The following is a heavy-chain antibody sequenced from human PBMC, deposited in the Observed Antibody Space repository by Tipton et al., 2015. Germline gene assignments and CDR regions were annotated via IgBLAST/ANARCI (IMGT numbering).Heavy chain of an antibody. V-gene: IGHV4-59*01. Sequence: GLVKPSETLSLTCTVSGVSISSYYWNWIRQPPGKGLEWIGYIYYTGNSKYNPSLKSRVTMSVDVSKSQLSLNLNSVTAADTAIYYCARDVVPNWFEPWGQGILVTVSS. CDR3: ARDVVPNWFEP. J-gene: IGHJ5*02. CDR2: IYYTGNS. CDR1: GVSISSYY.